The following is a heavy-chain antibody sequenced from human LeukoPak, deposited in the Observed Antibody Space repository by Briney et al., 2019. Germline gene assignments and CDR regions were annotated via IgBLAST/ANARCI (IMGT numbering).Heavy chain of an antibody. CDR3: ARVSGRGSSHLDYYYGMDV. V-gene: IGHV3-23*01. D-gene: IGHD1-26*01. CDR1: GFTFSTYA. Sequence: GVSPRLSCVASGFTFSTYAMSWVRQAPGKGLERVASISGSGGSTNYAGSVKGRFTISRDNSKNTLFLQMNNLRAGDTAVYYCARVSGRGSSHLDYYYGMDVWGQGTTVTVSS. CDR2: ISGSGGST. J-gene: IGHJ6*02.